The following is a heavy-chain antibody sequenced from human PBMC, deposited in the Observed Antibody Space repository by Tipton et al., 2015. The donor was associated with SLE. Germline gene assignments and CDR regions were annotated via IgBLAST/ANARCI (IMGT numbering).Heavy chain of an antibody. V-gene: IGHV3-7*01. CDR2: IKQDGSEK. D-gene: IGHD6-13*01. J-gene: IGHJ3*01. CDR3: ATGYDVFDF. CDR1: GFTFSDYW. Sequence: SLRLSCAASGFTFSDYWMTWVRQAPGKGLEWVANIKQDGSEKYYVDSVKGRFTISRDNAKNSVYLQMNSLTAEDTAVYYCATGYDVFDFWGQGTLVTVSS.